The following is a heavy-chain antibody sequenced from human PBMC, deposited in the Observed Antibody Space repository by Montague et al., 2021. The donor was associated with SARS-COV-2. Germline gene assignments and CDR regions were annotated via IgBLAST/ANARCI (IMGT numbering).Heavy chain of an antibody. Sequence: SETLSLTCTVSGVVELRRRSEEHTSELQSHEQCVWRLLYGRRNNYNPSLKSRVTISVDTSKNQFSLKLSSVTAADTVVYYCARLGLRYFDWLLLGEGYFDYWGHGTLGTVSS. CDR3: ARLGLRYFDWLLLGEGYFDY. D-gene: IGHD3-9*01. CDR1: GVVELRRR. V-gene: IGHV4-59*08. J-gene: IGHJ4*01. CDR2: LLYGRRN.